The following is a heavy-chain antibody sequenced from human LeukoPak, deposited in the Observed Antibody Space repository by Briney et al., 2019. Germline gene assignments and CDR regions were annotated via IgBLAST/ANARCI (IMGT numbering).Heavy chain of an antibody. V-gene: IGHV3-15*01. D-gene: IGHD3-10*01. Sequence: GGSLRLSCAASGFTFSDGWMNWVRQAPGKGLEWVGPIKSKTDGGTTDYAAPVKGRFTISRDNSKNTLYLQMNSLRAEDTAVYYCAKGVRGYYGSGSRPTGHYYMDVWGEGTTVTVSS. CDR1: GFTFSDGW. CDR2: IKSKTDGGTT. CDR3: AKGVRGYYGSGSRPTGHYYMDV. J-gene: IGHJ6*03.